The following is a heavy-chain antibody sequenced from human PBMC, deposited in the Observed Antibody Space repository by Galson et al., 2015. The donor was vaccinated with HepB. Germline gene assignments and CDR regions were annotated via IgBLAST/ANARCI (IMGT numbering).Heavy chain of an antibody. J-gene: IGHJ3*02. CDR3: ARDLYGDRNDASDI. CDR2: LIPIFGTA. V-gene: IGHV1-69*13. CDR1: GGTFSSYA. D-gene: IGHD4-17*01. Sequence: SVKVSCKASGGTFSSYAIRWVRQAPGQGLEWMGGLIPIFGTANYAQKFQGRVTITADESTSTAYRELSSLRSEDTAVYYCARDLYGDRNDASDIWGQGTMFTVSS.